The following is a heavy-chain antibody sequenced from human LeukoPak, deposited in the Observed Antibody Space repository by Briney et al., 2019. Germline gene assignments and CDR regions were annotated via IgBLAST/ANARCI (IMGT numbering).Heavy chain of an antibody. CDR2: IYYSGST. J-gene: IGHJ4*02. D-gene: IGHD3-10*01. Sequence: SETLSLTCTVSGGSISSSSYYWGWIRQPPGKGLEWIGSIYYSGSTYYNPSLKSRVTISVDTSKNQFSLKLSSVTAADTAVYYCARQGGLLWFGELFNPSDYWGQGTLVTVSS. CDR1: GGSISSSSYY. V-gene: IGHV4-39*01. CDR3: ARQGGLLWFGELFNPSDY.